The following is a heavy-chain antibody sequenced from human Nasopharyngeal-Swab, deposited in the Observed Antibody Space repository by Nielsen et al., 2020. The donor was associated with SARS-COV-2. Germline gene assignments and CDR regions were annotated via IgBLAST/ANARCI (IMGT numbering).Heavy chain of an antibody. CDR2: ISGSGDTK. CDR3: AKKLVSGRSSALDI. CDR1: GISFSSCA. V-gene: IGHV3-23*01. D-gene: IGHD1-26*01. J-gene: IGHJ3*02. Sequence: GESLKISCAASGISFSSCAMIWVRQAPGKGLEWVASISGSGDTKYYADSVKGRFTIARDNFKNNLYLQMNSLRAEDTALYYCAKKLVSGRSSALDIWGQGTMVTVSS.